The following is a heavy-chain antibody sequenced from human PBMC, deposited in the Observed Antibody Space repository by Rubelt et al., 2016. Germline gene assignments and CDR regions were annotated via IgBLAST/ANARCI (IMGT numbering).Heavy chain of an antibody. CDR1: GFSLSNARMG. V-gene: IGHV2-26*01. CDR3: ARIHRVGGSYPFHYYGMDV. J-gene: IGHJ6*02. D-gene: IGHD1-26*01. CDR2: IFSNDEK. Sequence: QVTLKESGPVLVKPTETLTLTCTVSGFSLSNARMGVSWIRQPPGKALEWLAHIFSNDEKSYSTSLKSRLTISKDTAKSQVVLTMTNMDPVDTATYYCARIHRVGGSYPFHYYGMDVWGQGTTVTVSS.